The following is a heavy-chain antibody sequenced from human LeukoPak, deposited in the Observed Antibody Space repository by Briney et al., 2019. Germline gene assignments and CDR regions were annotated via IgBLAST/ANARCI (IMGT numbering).Heavy chain of an antibody. CDR2: IYYSGST. D-gene: IGHD2-2*01. J-gene: IGHJ4*02. Sequence: SETLSLTCTVSGGSISSSSYYWGWIRQPPGKGLEWIGSIYYSGSTYYNPSLKSRVTISVDTSKNQFSLKLSSVTAADTAVYYCAKSLAVVLAGLDYWGQGTLVTVSS. CDR3: AKSLAVVLAGLDY. CDR1: GGSISSSSYY. V-gene: IGHV4-39*01.